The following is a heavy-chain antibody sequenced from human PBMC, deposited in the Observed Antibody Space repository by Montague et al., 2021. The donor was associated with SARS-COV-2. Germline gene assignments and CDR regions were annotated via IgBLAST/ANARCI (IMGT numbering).Heavy chain of an antibody. CDR1: GGSISRYY. Sequence: SETLSLTCTVSGGSISRYYWSWIRQPPGKGLEWIGYIDYSGSTKYNPFLKSRVTISVDTSKNQFSLKLNSVTATDTAVYYCARELGYDSSGYYAYFDYWGQRTLVTVSS. J-gene: IGHJ4*02. CDR2: IDYSGST. D-gene: IGHD3-22*01. V-gene: IGHV4-59*13. CDR3: ARELGYDSSGYYAYFDY.